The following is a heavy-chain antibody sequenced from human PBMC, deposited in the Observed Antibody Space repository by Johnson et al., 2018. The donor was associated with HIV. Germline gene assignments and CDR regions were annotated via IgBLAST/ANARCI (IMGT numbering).Heavy chain of an antibody. J-gene: IGHJ3*02. CDR2: ISYDGSNK. D-gene: IGHD1-26*01. CDR3: AKDTIVGATAETGDDAFDI. CDR1: GFTFSSYA. V-gene: IGHV3-30*04. Sequence: QVQLVESGGGLVQPGGSLRLSCAASGFTFSSYAMHWVRQAPGKGLEWVAVISYDGSNKYYEDSVKGRFTISRDNSKKTLYLKMNSLRAEDTAVYYCAKDTIVGATAETGDDAFDIWGQGTMVTVSS.